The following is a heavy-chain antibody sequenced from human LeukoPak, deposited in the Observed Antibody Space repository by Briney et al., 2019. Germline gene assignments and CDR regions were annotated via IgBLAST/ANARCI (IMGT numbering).Heavy chain of an antibody. CDR1: GGTFSSYA. V-gene: IGHV1-69*13. CDR3: ARGQKYSSSWPPYYYYYMDV. Sequence: GTSVKVSCKASGGTFSSYAISWVRQAPGQGLEWMGGIIPIFGTANYAQKFQGRVTITADESTSTAYMELSSLRSEDTAVYYCARGQKYSSSWPPYYYYYMDVWGKGTTVTVSS. CDR2: IIPIFGTA. D-gene: IGHD6-13*01. J-gene: IGHJ6*03.